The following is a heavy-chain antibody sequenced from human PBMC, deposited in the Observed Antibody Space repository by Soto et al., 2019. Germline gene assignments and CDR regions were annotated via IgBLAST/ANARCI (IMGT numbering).Heavy chain of an antibody. V-gene: IGHV3-9*01. CDR2: ISWNSGSI. J-gene: IGHJ6*02. CDR3: AKDIWVGRYGMDV. Sequence: EVQLVESGGGLVQPGRSLRLSCAASGFTFDDYAMHWVQQAPGKGLEWVSGISWNSGSIGYADSVKGRFTISRDNAKNSLYLQMNSLRAEDTALYYCAKDIWVGRYGMDVWGQGTTVTVSS. CDR1: GFTFDDYA. D-gene: IGHD3-16*01.